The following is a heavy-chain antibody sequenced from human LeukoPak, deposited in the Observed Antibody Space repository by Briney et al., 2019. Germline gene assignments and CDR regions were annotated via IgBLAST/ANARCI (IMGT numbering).Heavy chain of an antibody. CDR3: ARDFCSSTSCHFDY. D-gene: IGHD2-2*01. V-gene: IGHV4-59*01. J-gene: IGHJ4*02. Sequence: SETLSLTCTVSGGSISSYYWSWIRQPPGKGLEWFGYISHSGRATYNPSLKSRVTMSIDTSKNQFSLKLSSVTAADTAVYYCARDFCSSTSCHFDYWGQGTLVTVSS. CDR2: ISHSGRA. CDR1: GGSISSYY.